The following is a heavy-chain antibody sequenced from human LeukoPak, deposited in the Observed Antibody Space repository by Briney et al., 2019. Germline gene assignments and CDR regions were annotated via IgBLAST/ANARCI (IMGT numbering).Heavy chain of an antibody. V-gene: IGHV3-21*01. Sequence: GGSLRLSCAASGFTFSSYSMNWVRQAPGKGLEWVSSISSSSSYIYYADSVKGRSTISRDNAKNSLYLQMNSLRAEDTAVYYCARDAVGATHDAFDIWGQGTMVTVSS. CDR2: ISSSSSYI. CDR3: ARDAVGATHDAFDI. J-gene: IGHJ3*02. D-gene: IGHD1-26*01. CDR1: GFTFSSYS.